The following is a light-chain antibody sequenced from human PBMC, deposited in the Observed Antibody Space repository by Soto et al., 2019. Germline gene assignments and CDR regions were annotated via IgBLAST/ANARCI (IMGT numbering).Light chain of an antibody. CDR1: QSVNSN. J-gene: IGKJ1*01. V-gene: IGKV3-15*01. CDR2: GAS. Sequence: EIVFTQSPCTLSLSPGERATLSCRASQSVNSNYLAWYQQKPGQAPRLLIYGASTRATGIPARFSGSGSGTEFTLTISSLQSEDFAVYYCQQYNNWPPTWTFGQGTKVAIK. CDR3: QQYNNWPPTWT.